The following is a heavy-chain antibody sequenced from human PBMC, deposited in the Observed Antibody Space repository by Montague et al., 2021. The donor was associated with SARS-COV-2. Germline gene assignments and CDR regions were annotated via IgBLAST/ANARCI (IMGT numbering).Heavy chain of an antibody. CDR2: IYYSGST. CDR3: ARGSYDPDAFDI. D-gene: IGHD3-22*01. J-gene: IGHJ3*02. V-gene: IGHV4-59*01. CDR1: GGSISSYY. Sequence: SETLSPTCTVSGGSISSYYWSWIRQPPGKGLEWIGYIYYSGSTNYNPSLKSRVTISLDTSKDQFSLKLNSVTAADTAVYYCARGSYDPDAFDIWGQGTMVTVSS.